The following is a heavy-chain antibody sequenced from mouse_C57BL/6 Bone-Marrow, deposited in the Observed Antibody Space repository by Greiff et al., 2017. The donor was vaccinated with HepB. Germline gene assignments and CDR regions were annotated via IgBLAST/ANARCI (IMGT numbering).Heavy chain of an antibody. CDR2: IDTSDSYT. J-gene: IGHJ1*03. CDR1: GYTFTSYW. CDR3: SRKDGSSYYWYFDV. D-gene: IGHD1-1*01. V-gene: IGHV1-69*01. Sequence: QVQLQQPGAELVMPGASVKLSCKASGYTFTSYWMHWVKQRPGQGLEWIGEIDTSDSYTNYNQKFKGKSTLTVDKSSSTAYMQPSSLTSEDSAVYYCSRKDGSSYYWYFDVWGTGTTVTVSS.